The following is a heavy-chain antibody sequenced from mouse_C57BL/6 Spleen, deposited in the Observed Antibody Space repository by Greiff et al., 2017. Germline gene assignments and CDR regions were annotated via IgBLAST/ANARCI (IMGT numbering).Heavy chain of an antibody. CDR3: AIYDGAYYAMDY. J-gene: IGHJ4*01. V-gene: IGHV1-82*01. CDR2: IYPRDGST. D-gene: IGHD2-3*01. Sequence: QVQLQQPGPELVKPGASVKISCKASGYAFSSSWMHWVKQRPGKGLEWIGRIYPRDGSTKYNEKFKGKATLTVDTSSSTAYMELHSLTSEDSAVCVSAIYDGAYYAMDYWGKGTSGTVSS. CDR1: GYAFSSSW.